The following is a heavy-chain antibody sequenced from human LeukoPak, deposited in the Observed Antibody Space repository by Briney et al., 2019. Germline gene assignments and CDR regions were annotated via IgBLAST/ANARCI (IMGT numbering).Heavy chain of an antibody. V-gene: IGHV4-39*07. J-gene: IGHJ2*01. CDR2: IYFGGTTY. CDR3: AKSPGYSSVSTRLYLDL. Sequence: SETLSLTCFVTGDSISTTSFYWAWIRQPPGKGLEWIGTIYFGGTTYYYNPSLQSRATISSDTSRNQFSLELNSVTAADTAVYYCAKSPGYSSVSTRLYLDLWGRGTLVTVSS. D-gene: IGHD6-19*01. CDR1: GDSISTTSFY.